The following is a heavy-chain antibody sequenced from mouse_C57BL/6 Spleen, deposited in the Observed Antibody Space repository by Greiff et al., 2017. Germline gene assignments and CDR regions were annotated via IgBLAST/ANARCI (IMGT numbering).Heavy chain of an antibody. V-gene: IGHV1-15*01. J-gene: IGHJ4*01. CDR2: IDPETGGT. CDR1: GYTFTDYE. D-gene: IGHD1-1*01. Sequence: QVQLKQSGAELVRPGASVTLSCKASGYTFTDYEMHWVKQTPVHGLEWIGAIDPETGGTAYNQKFKGKAILTADKSSSTSYMELRSLTSEDSAVYYCTITTVVATWMDYWGQGTSVTVSS. CDR3: TITTVVATWMDY.